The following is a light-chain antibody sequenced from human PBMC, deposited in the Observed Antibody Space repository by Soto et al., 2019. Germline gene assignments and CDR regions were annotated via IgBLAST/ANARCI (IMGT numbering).Light chain of an antibody. V-gene: IGKV1-9*01. J-gene: IGKJ5*01. CDR1: QDINTY. CDR2: AAS. CDR3: QQRKSYPIT. Sequence: DIQLTQSPSFLSASVGDRVTITCRASQDINTYLAWYQQKPGKAPKLLIFAASTWQNGVPSRVSGSGSGTEFTGTITSLQPEDFATYYCQQRKSYPITFGQGTRLEIK.